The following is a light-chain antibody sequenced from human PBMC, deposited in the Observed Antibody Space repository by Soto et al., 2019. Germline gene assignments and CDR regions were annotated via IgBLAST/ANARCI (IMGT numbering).Light chain of an antibody. V-gene: IGKV3-15*01. Sequence: EIVMTQSPVTLSVSPGERVTLSCRASQSISSNLACYQQKPGQAPRLLIFGASTRATGIPARFSGSGSGTEFTLTISSLQSEDFAVYYCHQYNNWPPWTFGQGTKVDI. CDR3: HQYNNWPPWT. J-gene: IGKJ1*01. CDR2: GAS. CDR1: QSISSN.